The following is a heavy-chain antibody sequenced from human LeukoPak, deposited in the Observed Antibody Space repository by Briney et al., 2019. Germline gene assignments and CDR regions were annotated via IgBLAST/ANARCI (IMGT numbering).Heavy chain of an antibody. J-gene: IGHJ5*02. CDR1: GFTFSDYY. Sequence: PGGSLSLSCAASGFTFSDYYMSWIRQAPGKGLEWVSYISSSGSTIYYADSVKGRFTISRDNAKNSLYLQMNSLRAEDTAVYYCASGAARYNWFDPWGQGTLVTVSS. CDR3: ASGAARYNWFDP. D-gene: IGHD6-6*01. CDR2: ISSSGSTI. V-gene: IGHV3-11*01.